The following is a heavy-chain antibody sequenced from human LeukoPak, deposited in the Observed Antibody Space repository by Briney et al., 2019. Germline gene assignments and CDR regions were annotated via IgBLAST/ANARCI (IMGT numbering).Heavy chain of an antibody. J-gene: IGHJ4*02. D-gene: IGHD3-22*01. CDR3: ARAKTYYYDSSGYYYDY. V-gene: IGHV4-59*12. Sequence: SETLSLTCTVSGGSINSYYWSWIRQPPGKGLEWIGYIYYSGSTNYNPSLKSRVTISVETSKNQFSLKLSSVTAADTAVYYCARAKTYYYDSSGYYYDYWGQGTLVTVSS. CDR1: GGSINSYY. CDR2: IYYSGST.